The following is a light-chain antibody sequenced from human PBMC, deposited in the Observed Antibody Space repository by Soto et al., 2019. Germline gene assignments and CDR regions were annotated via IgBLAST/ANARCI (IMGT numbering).Light chain of an antibody. CDR1: QSVTNY. CDR3: QQYGSSPRT. V-gene: IGKV3-20*01. J-gene: IGKJ1*01. CDR2: DAS. Sequence: EIFLTQSPDTLSLSPGERATLTCRASQSVTNYIAWYQQRPGQAPRLLIYDASNRATGVPARFSGSRSGTDFTLTISRLEPEDFAVYYCQQYGSSPRTLGQGTKVDIK.